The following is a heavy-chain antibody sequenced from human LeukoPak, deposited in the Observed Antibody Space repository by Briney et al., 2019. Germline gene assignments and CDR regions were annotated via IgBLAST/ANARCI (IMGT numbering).Heavy chain of an antibody. CDR3: VSRNYGSSPFDY. V-gene: IGHV3-74*01. J-gene: IGHJ4*02. D-gene: IGHD4-17*01. CDR2: VSSDGSNT. Sequence: GGSLRLSCAASGFTFNRYWMHWVRQAPGKGLVWVSRVSSDGSNTNYADSVKGRFTISRDNAENTLYLQMDSLTAEDTAVYYCVSRNYGSSPFDYWGQGTLVTVSS. CDR1: GFTFNRYW.